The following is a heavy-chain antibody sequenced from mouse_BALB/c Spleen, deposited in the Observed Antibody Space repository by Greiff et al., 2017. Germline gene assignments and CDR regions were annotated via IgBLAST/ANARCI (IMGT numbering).Heavy chain of an antibody. V-gene: IGHV5-12-1*01. CDR1: GFAFSSYD. CDR3: ARDRRGYAMDY. CDR2: ISSGGGST. Sequence: EVQGVESGGGLVKPGGSLKLSCAASGFAFSSYDMSWVRQTPEKRLEWVAYISSGGGSTYYPDTVKGRFTISRDNAKNTLYLQMSSLKSEDTAMYYCARDRRGYAMDYWGQGTSVTVSS. J-gene: IGHJ4*01.